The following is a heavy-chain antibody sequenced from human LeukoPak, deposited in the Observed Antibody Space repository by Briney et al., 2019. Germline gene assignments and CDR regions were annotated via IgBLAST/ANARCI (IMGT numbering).Heavy chain of an antibody. D-gene: IGHD2-15*01. CDR1: GYTFTSYG. CDR3: ARDPARYCSGSSCYRAFDI. V-gene: IGHV1-18*01. CDR2: ITAYNGNT. J-gene: IGHJ3*02. Sequence: ASVKVSCKASGYTFTSYGISWVRRPPGQGLEGMGWITAYNGNTNYAQKIQGRVTMTTDTSTSTAYMELRSLRSDDTAVYYCARDPARYCSGSSCYRAFDIWGQGTMVTVSS.